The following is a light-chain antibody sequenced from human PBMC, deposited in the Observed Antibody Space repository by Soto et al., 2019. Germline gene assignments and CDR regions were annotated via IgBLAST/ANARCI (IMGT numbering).Light chain of an antibody. J-gene: IGKJ1*01. CDR1: QSVSTNF. CDR3: QLFCRTSST. CDR2: GAS. Sequence: EIVLTQSPGTLSLSPGEGATLSCRASQSVSTNFFAWYQQKPGQAPRLLIYGASTRAAGIPGRFSGSGSGADFTLTISSLEPEDVAVFYCQLFCRTSSTFGHGTQVEI. V-gene: IGKV3-20*01.